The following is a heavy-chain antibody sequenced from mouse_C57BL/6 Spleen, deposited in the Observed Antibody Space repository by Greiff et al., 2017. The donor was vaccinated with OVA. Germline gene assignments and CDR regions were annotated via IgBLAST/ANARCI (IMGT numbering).Heavy chain of an antibody. D-gene: IGHD2-3*01. CDR3: ARYDYWYFDV. CDR1: GFTFSDYG. J-gene: IGHJ1*03. Sequence: EVKLMESGGGLVKPGGSLKLSCAASGFTFSDYGMHWVRQAPEKGLEWVAYISSGSSTIYYADTVKGRFTISRDNAKNTLFLQMTSLRSEDTAMYYCARYDYWYFDVWGTGTTVTVSS. CDR2: ISSGSSTI. V-gene: IGHV5-17*01.